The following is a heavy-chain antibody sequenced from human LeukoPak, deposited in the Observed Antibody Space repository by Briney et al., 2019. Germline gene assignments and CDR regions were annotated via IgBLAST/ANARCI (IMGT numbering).Heavy chain of an antibody. CDR1: GFTVSSNY. Sequence: GGSLRLSCEASGFTVSSNYMSWVRQAPGKGPEWVSSISSSSDHIAYADSVKGRFTISRDNAKNALYLQVNSLRAEDTAVYYCVRGVVPAAFDYWGQGTLVTVSS. V-gene: IGHV3-21*01. J-gene: IGHJ4*02. CDR3: VRGVVPAAFDY. D-gene: IGHD2-2*01. CDR2: ISSSSDHI.